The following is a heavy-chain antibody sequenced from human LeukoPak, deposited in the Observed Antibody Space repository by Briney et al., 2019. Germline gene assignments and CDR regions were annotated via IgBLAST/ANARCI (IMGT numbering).Heavy chain of an antibody. Sequence: GGSLRLSCAASGFTFSSYAMSWVRQAPGKGLEWVSAISGSGGSTYYADSVKGRFTISRDNAKNSLYLQMNSLRAEDTAVYYCARSGPLLATAMVTILFDYWGQGTLVTVSS. CDR3: ARSGPLLATAMVTILFDY. J-gene: IGHJ4*02. CDR1: GFTFSSYA. D-gene: IGHD5-18*01. CDR2: ISGSGGST. V-gene: IGHV3-23*01.